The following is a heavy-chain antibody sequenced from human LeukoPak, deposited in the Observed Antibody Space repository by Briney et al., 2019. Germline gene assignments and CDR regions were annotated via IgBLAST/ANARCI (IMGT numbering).Heavy chain of an antibody. CDR1: GFTFSSYS. CDR2: ISSSSSTI. Sequence: GGSLRLSCAASGFTFSSYSMNWVRQAPGKGLEWVSYISSSSSTIYYADSVKGRFTISRDNAKNSLYLQMNSLRAEDTAVYYCARENTAMVDYWGQGTLVTVSS. V-gene: IGHV3-48*04. J-gene: IGHJ4*02. CDR3: ARENTAMVDY. D-gene: IGHD5-18*01.